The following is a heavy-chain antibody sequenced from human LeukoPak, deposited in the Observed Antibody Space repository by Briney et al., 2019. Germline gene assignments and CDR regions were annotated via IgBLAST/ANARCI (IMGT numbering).Heavy chain of an antibody. V-gene: IGHV3-74*01. CDR2: INSDGSAT. J-gene: IGHJ4*02. Sequence: PGGPLRLSCAASGSSFTNYWMHWVRQAPGKGLVWVSHINSDGSATRYADSVKGRFTISRDNAMNTLYLQMNSLRAEDTAVYYCARDRAAAHDYWGQGTLVTVSS. CDR1: GSSFTNYW. CDR3: ARDRAAAHDY.